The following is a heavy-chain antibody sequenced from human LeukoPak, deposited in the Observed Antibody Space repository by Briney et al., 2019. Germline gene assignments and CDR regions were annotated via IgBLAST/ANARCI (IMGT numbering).Heavy chain of an antibody. Sequence: PSETLSLTCAVYGGSFSGYYWSWIRQPPGKGLEWIGGINHSGSTNYNPSLKSRVTISVDTSKNQFSLKLSSVTAADTAVYYCARARAYYYGSGSYYVDYWGQGTLVTVSS. CDR3: ARARAYYYGSGSYYVDY. V-gene: IGHV4-34*01. D-gene: IGHD3-10*01. CDR1: GGSFSGYY. J-gene: IGHJ4*02. CDR2: INHSGST.